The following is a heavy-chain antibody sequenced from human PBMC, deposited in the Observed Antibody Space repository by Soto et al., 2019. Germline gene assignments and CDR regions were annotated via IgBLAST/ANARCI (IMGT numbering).Heavy chain of an antibody. CDR1: GFTLSDHY. Sequence: EVQLVESGGGLVQPGGSLRLSCVVSGFTLSDHYIDWVRQAPGKGLEWVGRTKNKAQRYTTEYAASMKGRFTISRDDSENSVYLQMNSLKTYDTAVYYSVRWDSGNPENWGQGTLVTVSS. V-gene: IGHV3-72*01. J-gene: IGHJ4*02. CDR3: VRWDSGNPEN. D-gene: IGHD1-26*01. CDR2: TKNKAQRYTT.